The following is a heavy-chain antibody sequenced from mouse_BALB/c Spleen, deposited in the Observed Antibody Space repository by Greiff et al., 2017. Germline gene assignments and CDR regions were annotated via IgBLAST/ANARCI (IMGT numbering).Heavy chain of an antibody. CDR1: GFSLTGYG. D-gene: IGHD1-2*01. CDR3: ARSLLQLRYFDV. V-gene: IGHV2-6-7*01. Sequence: VQLMESGPGLVAPSQSLSITCTVSGFSLTGYGVNWVRQPPGKGLEWLGMIWGDGSTDYNSALKSRLSISKDNSKSKVFLKMNSLQTDDTARYYCARSLLQLRYFDVWGAGTTVTVSS. CDR2: IWGDGST. J-gene: IGHJ1*01.